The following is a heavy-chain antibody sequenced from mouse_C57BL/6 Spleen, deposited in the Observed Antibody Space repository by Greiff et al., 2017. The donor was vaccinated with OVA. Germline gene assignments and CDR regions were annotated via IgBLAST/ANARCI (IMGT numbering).Heavy chain of an antibody. D-gene: IGHD3-3*01. CDR3: ASGRDDAMDD. CDR1: GFTFSDYG. J-gene: IGHJ4*01. V-gene: IGHV5-17*01. Sequence: EVNVVESGGGLVKPGGSLKLSCAASGFTFSDYGMHWVRQAPEKGLEWVAYISSGSSTIYYADTVKGRFTISRDNAKNTLFLQMTSLRSEDTAMYYCASGRDDAMDDWGQGTSVTVSS. CDR2: ISSGSSTI.